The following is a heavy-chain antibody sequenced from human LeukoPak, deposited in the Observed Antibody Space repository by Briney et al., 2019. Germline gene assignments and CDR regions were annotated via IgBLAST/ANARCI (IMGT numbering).Heavy chain of an antibody. CDR2: MNPNSGNT. V-gene: IGHV1-8*01. Sequence: ASVKVSCKASGYTFTSYDINWVRQATGQGLEWMGWMNPNSGNTGYAQKFQGRVAMTRNTSISTAYMELSSLRSEDTAVYYRAVGGWELLRRSNYFDYWGQGILVTVSS. D-gene: IGHD1-26*01. CDR3: AVGGWELLRRSNYFDY. J-gene: IGHJ4*02. CDR1: GYTFTSYD.